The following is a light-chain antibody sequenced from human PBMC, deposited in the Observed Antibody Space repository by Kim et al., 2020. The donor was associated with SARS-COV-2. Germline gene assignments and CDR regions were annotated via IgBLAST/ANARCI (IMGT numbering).Light chain of an antibody. CDR2: RAS. V-gene: IGKV3-20*01. CDR1: QNVNSNF. Sequence: SPGERATLSCRASQNVNSNFLTWYQQKPGQAPRLLIFRASSRATGIPDRFSGSGSGTDYTLTISRLEPEDFAVYYCQQSGSSLFTFGPGTKVDIK. J-gene: IGKJ3*01. CDR3: QQSGSSLFT.